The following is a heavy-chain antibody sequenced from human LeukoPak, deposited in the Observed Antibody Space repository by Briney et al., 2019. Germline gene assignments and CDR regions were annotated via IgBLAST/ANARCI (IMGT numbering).Heavy chain of an antibody. CDR2: IYTSGTT. J-gene: IGHJ4*02. V-gene: IGHV4-59*10. CDR1: GGSFSSYY. CDR3: ARLSTVTTSFDY. Sequence: SETLSLTCAVYGGSFSSYYWSWIRQPAGKGLEWIGRIYTSGTTHYNPSLKSRVTMSVDTSKNQFSLKLSSVTAADTAVYYCARLSTVTTSFDYWGQGTLVTVSS. D-gene: IGHD4-17*01.